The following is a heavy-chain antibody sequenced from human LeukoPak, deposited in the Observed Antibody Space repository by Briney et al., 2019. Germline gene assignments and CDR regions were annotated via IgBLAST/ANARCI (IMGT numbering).Heavy chain of an antibody. CDR2: MSGSGGYT. D-gene: IGHD2-2*02. CDR1: GFTFSSYA. Sequence: GGSLRLSCAASGFTFSSYAMSWVRQAPGKGLEWVSAMSGSGGYTYYADSVKGRFTISRDSSKNTLYLQMNSLRGEDTAVYYCAKELGHTLPFDCWGQGTLVTVSS. V-gene: IGHV3-23*01. J-gene: IGHJ4*02. CDR3: AKELGHTLPFDC.